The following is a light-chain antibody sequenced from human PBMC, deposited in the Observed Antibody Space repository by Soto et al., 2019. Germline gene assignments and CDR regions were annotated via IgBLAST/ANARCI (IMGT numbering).Light chain of an antibody. Sequence: QSVLTQPPSASGTPGQRVTISCSGSSSNIGSNFVYWYQQFPGTAPKLLIYRNNQRPSGVPDRFSGSKSGTSASLAISGLQSEDEADYYCAAWDDSLNGSWVFGGGTKLTVL. V-gene: IGLV1-44*01. CDR1: SSNIGSNF. CDR3: AAWDDSLNGSWV. J-gene: IGLJ3*02. CDR2: RNN.